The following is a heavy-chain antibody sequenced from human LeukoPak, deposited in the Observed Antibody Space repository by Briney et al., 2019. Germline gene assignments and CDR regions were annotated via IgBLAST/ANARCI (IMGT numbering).Heavy chain of an antibody. CDR2: ISYDGSNK. D-gene: IGHD6-13*01. Sequence: GRSLRLSCAASGFTFSSYAMHWVRQAPGKGLECVAVISYDGSNKYYADSVKGRFTISRDNSKNTLYLQMNSLRAEDTAVYYCARDSSRYSSSWCLSYWGQGTLVTVSS. CDR3: ARDSSRYSSSWCLSY. V-gene: IGHV3-30*04. J-gene: IGHJ4*02. CDR1: GFTFSSYA.